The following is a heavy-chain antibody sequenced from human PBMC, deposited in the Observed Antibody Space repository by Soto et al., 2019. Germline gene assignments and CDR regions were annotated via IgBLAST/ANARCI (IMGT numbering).Heavy chain of an antibody. V-gene: IGHV1-3*01. J-gene: IGHJ5*02. CDR3: ARVASSSAGLNWFDP. Sequence: QVQLVQSGAEVKKPGASVKVSCKASGYTFTSYAMHWVRQAPGQRLEWMGWINAGNGNTKYSQKFQGRVTITRDTSASTAYMELSSLRSEDTAVYYCARVASSSAGLNWFDPWGQGTVVTVSS. CDR2: INAGNGNT. D-gene: IGHD6-6*01. CDR1: GYTFTSYA.